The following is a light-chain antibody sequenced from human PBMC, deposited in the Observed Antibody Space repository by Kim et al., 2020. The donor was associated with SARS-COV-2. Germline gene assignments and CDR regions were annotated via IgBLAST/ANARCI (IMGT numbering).Light chain of an antibody. V-gene: IGLV2-14*02. CDR2: DVY. CDR3: SSYTRTHTLL. Sequence: VSGSPGQSITTSCTGTTTDHVSWYQQDPGKAPKLMIYDVYKWPAGVSHRFSGSKSDNTASLTISGLQADDKAAYYCSSYTRTHTLLFGGGTKVTVL. CDR1: TTDH. J-gene: IGLJ2*01.